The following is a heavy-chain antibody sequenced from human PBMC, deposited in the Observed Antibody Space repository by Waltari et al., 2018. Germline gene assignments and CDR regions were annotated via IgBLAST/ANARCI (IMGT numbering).Heavy chain of an antibody. CDR3: ARSAYCSSTSCYDYYYYYMDV. CDR1: GGSISTGSYY. J-gene: IGHJ6*03. V-gene: IGHV4-61*02. CDR2: IYTSGST. Sequence: QVQLQESGPGLVKPAQTLSLTCTVSGGSISTGSYYWSWIRQPAGKGLEWIGRIYTSGSTNYNPSLKSRVTISVDTSKNQFSLKLSSVTAADTAVYYCARSAYCSSTSCYDYYYYYMDVWGKGTTVTVSS. D-gene: IGHD2-2*01.